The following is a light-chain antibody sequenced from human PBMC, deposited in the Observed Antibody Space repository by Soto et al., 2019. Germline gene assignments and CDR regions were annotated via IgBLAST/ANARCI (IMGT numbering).Light chain of an antibody. J-gene: IGKJ3*01. CDR2: DAS. CDR3: HQRSNWPRSP. CDR1: QSVSSY. V-gene: IGKV3-11*01. Sequence: EIVLTQSPATLALSPGDRATLSCRASQSVSSYLAWYQQNPGQAPRLLIYDASNRATGIPARFSGRRSGTDFNLTIGRLEPEDFAVYYCHQRSNWPRSPLGPGTKADIK.